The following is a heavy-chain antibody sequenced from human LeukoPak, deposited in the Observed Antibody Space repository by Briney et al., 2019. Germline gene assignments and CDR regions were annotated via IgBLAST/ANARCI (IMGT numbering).Heavy chain of an antibody. CDR3: AGGVYYCLFYFDY. D-gene: IGHD2-8*02. V-gene: IGHV3-74*01. Sequence: GGSLRLSCAASGFTFNSYGMHWVRQAPGKGLVWVSSINSDGSNKIYADSVKGRFTISRANSKNTLYLQMNSLSAEDTAEYYWAGGVYYCLFYFDYWGQGTLVTVSS. J-gene: IGHJ4*02. CDR1: GFTFNSYG. CDR2: INSDGSNK.